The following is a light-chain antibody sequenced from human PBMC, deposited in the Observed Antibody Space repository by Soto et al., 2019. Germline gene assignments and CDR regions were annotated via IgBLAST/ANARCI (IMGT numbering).Light chain of an antibody. CDR2: SNF. CDR3: QSYDSTLSAVV. J-gene: IGLJ2*01. Sequence: QSVLTQPPSVSGAPGQRVTISCTGSSSNIGAGYDVHWYQQLPGTAPKLLIYSNFNRPSGVPDRFSGSKSDTSASLAITVLQAEDEADYSCQSYDSTLSAVVFGGGTKLPVL. CDR1: SSNIGAGYD. V-gene: IGLV1-40*01.